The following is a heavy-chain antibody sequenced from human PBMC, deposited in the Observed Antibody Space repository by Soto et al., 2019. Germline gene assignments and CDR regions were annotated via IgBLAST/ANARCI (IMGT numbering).Heavy chain of an antibody. CDR1: GFTFSNAW. Sequence: PGGSLRLSCAASGFTFSNAWMSWVRQAPGKGLEWVGRIKSKTDGGTTDYAAPVKGRFTISRDDSKNTLYLQMNSLKTEDTAVYYCTTDIYDSSGYYYFDYWGQGTLVTVS. J-gene: IGHJ4*02. D-gene: IGHD3-22*01. CDR3: TTDIYDSSGYYYFDY. V-gene: IGHV3-15*01. CDR2: IKSKTDGGTT.